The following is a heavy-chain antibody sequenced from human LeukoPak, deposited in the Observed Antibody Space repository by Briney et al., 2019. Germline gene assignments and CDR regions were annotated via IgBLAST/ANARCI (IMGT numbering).Heavy chain of an antibody. CDR1: GFTFSSYG. J-gene: IGHJ4*02. CDR2: IRYEGSHK. V-gene: IGHV3-30*02. CDR3: AKDQRDDSSGYYYAGGRYFDY. D-gene: IGHD3-22*01. Sequence: GVSLRLSCAASGFTFSSYGMHRVRPAPGKGLEWVAFIRYEGSHKYYADSVKGRITISRDNSKNTLYLQMNSLRAEDTAVYYCAKDQRDDSSGYYYAGGRYFDYWGQGTLVTVSS.